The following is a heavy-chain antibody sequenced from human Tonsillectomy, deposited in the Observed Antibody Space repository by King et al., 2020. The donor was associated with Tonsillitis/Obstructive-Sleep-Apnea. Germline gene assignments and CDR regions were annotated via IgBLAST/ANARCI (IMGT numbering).Heavy chain of an antibody. D-gene: IGHD1-14*01. CDR2: INGDGSDT. V-gene: IGHV3-74*01. CDR3: ARDLTTLGGY. Sequence: VQLVESGGGLVQPGGSLRLSCAASGFTFSAFWMHWVRHAPGKGLAWVSRINGDGSDTAYADSVKGRFTVSRDNAKDTLYLQMTSLRAEDTAVYYCARDLTTLGGYWGQGTLVTVSS. CDR1: GFTFSAFW. J-gene: IGHJ4*02.